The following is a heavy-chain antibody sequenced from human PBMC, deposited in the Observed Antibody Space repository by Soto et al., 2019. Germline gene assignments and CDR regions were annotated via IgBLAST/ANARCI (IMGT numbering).Heavy chain of an antibody. J-gene: IGHJ2*01. CDR1: GYTFINFG. CDR3: SRDRDCGTGGNCHPEWYFDY. CDR2: ISTAKWCT. V-gene: IGHV1-18*01. D-gene: IGHD2-8*02. Sequence: VQLVQSGAEVKEPGASVKVTCKASGYTFINFGITWVRQAPGQGLEWVGWISTAKWCTTYGEKFQGRVTVTADTATNTAYMDLRSLNSDATAVYYCSRDRDCGTGGNCHPEWYFDYWGRGTLVTVSS.